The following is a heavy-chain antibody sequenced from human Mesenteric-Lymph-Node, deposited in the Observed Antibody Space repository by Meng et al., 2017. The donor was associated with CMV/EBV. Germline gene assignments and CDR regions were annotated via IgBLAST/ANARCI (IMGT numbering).Heavy chain of an antibody. Sequence: HITLKAFSPTLVKPTQTLPLTCTFSGFSLSTYGVGIDWIRQPPGKALEWLALIYWDDDKRYNPSLKSRLTITKDTSKNQVVLTMTNMDPVDTATYYYAHRGGSGSYRQWGQGTLVTVSS. J-gene: IGHJ1*01. D-gene: IGHD3-10*01. CDR1: GFSLSTYGVG. CDR3: AHRGGSGSYRQ. V-gene: IGHV2-5*02. CDR2: IYWDDDK.